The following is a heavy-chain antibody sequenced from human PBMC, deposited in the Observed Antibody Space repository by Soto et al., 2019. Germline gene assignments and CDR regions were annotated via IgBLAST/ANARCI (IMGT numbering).Heavy chain of an antibody. CDR3: AASDFGEYVY. J-gene: IGHJ4*02. CDR2: IYYSGST. V-gene: IGHV4-39*01. CDR1: GGSISSSSYY. D-gene: IGHD3-3*01. Sequence: LTCTVSGGSISSSSYYWGWIRQPPGKGLEWIGSIYYSGSTYYNPSLKSRVTISVDTSKNQFSLKLSSVTAADTAVYYCAASDFGEYVYWGQGTLVTVSS.